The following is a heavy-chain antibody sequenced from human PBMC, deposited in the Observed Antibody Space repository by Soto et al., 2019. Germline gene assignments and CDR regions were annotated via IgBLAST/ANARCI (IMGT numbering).Heavy chain of an antibody. J-gene: IGHJ5*02. CDR1: GGSFSGYH. D-gene: IGHD2-15*01. CDR2: INHSGST. Sequence: PXETLSLTCAVYGGSFSGYHWSWIRAPPGKGLDWIGEINHSGSTNYNPSLKSRVTISVDTSKTQFSLKLSSVTAADTAVYYCAREGGYCSCGSGYGRRWFDHWRQGNLVTVSS. CDR3: AREGGYCSCGSGYGRRWFDH. V-gene: IGHV4-34*01.